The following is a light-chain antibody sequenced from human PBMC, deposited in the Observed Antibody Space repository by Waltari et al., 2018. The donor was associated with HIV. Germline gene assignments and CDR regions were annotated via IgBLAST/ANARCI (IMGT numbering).Light chain of an antibody. V-gene: IGLV1-40*01. CDR1: SSNIGAGVD. CDR3: QSYDSSLRGHV. CDR2: GNS. J-gene: IGLJ1*01. Sequence: QSVLTQPPSVSGAPGQRTTIPRTGSSSNIGAGVDVHWYQQLPGTAPKGLIYGNSNRPSWVPDRFSGSKSGTSASLAITGLQADDEADYYCQSYDSSLRGHVFGTGTKVTVL.